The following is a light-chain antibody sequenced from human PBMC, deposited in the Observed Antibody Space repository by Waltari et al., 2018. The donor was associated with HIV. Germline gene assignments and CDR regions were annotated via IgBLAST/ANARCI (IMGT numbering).Light chain of an antibody. Sequence: SYVLTQPPSVSVAPGAAATISCGAWNIGGKSVHWYKQQPGQAPVLVTRYNSDRPSGITDRISGSNSGHTATLTITGVGAGDEATYYCQVWDSSNEHVVFGGGTELTVL. J-gene: IGLJ3*02. CDR1: NIGGKS. CDR3: QVWDSSNEHVV. V-gene: IGLV3-21*04. CDR2: YNS.